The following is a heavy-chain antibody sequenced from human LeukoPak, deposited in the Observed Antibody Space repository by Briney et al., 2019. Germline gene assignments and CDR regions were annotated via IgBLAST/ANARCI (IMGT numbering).Heavy chain of an antibody. CDR3: ASRYNWNHFDY. Sequence: SETLSLTCAVSGGSISKTNWWSWVRQSPGTGLEWIGEIWHSGYTNYNPSLKSRVTISVDTSKNQCSLRLTSVTAADTAIYYCASRYNWNHFDYWGHGTLVTVSS. V-gene: IGHV4-4*02. D-gene: IGHD1-20*01. CDR2: IWHSGYT. CDR1: GGSISKTNW. J-gene: IGHJ4*01.